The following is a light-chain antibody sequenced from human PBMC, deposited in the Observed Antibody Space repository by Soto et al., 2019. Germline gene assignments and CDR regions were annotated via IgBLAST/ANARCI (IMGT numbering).Light chain of an antibody. CDR2: DVY. Sequence: QSARTQPASVSGSPGQSITISCTGTSSDVGGHNYVSWYLQHPGKAPKLIIYDVYNRPSGVSNRFSGSKSGNTASLTISGLQVEDEADYYCESYRTSGNLVFGGGTKVTVL. V-gene: IGLV2-14*03. CDR1: SSDVGGHNY. J-gene: IGLJ3*02. CDR3: ESYRTSGNLV.